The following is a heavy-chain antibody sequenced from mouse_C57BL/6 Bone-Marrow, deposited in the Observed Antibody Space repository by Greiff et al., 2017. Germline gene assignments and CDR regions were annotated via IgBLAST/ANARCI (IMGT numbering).Heavy chain of an antibody. Sequence: VQLQQSGAELARPGASVKLSCKASGYTFTSYGISWVKQRTGQGLEWIGEIYPRSGNTYYNEKFKGKATLTADKSSSTAYMELRSLTSADSAVYFCARAKIYSNFFDYWGQGTTLTVSS. CDR2: IYPRSGNT. CDR3: ARAKIYSNFFDY. D-gene: IGHD2-5*01. CDR1: GYTFTSYG. V-gene: IGHV1-81*01. J-gene: IGHJ2*01.